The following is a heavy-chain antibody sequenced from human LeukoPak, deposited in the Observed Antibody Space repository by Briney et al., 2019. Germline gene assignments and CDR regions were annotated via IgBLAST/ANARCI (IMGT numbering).Heavy chain of an antibody. CDR1: GFTFSSYG. CDR3: AKDQGRYCSGGSCPFDY. D-gene: IGHD2-15*01. J-gene: IGHJ4*02. V-gene: IGHV3-30*18. Sequence: PGRSLRLSCAASGFTFSSYGMHWVRQAAGKGLEWVAVISYDGSNKYYADSVKGRFTISRDNSKNTLYLQMNSLRAEDTAVYYCAKDQGRYCSGGSCPFDYWGQGTLVTVSS. CDR2: ISYDGSNK.